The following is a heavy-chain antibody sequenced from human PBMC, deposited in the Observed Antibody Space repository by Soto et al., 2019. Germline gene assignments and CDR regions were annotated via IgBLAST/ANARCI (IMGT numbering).Heavy chain of an antibody. Sequence: GGSLRLSCAASGFTFSNAWMNWVRQAPGKGLEWVGRIKSKTDGGTTDYAAPVKGRFTISRDDSKNTLYLQMNSLKTEDTAVYYCTTAGVYVWGSYRQLKSSRLFDPWGQGTLVTVSS. CDR1: GFTFSNAW. CDR3: TTAGVYVWGSYRQLKSSRLFDP. D-gene: IGHD3-16*02. CDR2: IKSKTDGGTT. J-gene: IGHJ5*02. V-gene: IGHV3-15*07.